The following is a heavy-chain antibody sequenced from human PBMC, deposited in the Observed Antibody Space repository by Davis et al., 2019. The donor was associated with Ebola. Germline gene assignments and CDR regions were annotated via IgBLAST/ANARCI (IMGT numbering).Heavy chain of an antibody. D-gene: IGHD3-22*01. CDR2: INVYNGNT. V-gene: IGHV1-18*04. CDR3: AREFYYDSSGYYFYYYGMDV. Sequence: AASVKVSCKASGYTFTNFGITWVRQAPGQGLEWMGWINVYNGNTNYARKLQGRVTMTTDTSTSTAYMELRSLRSDDTAVYYCAREFYYDSSGYYFYYYGMDVWGQGTTVTVSS. CDR1: GYTFTNFG. J-gene: IGHJ6*02.